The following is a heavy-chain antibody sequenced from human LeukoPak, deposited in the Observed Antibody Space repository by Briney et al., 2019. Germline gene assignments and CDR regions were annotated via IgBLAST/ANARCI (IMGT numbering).Heavy chain of an antibody. Sequence: SVKVSCKASGGTFSSYAISWVRQAPGQGLEWMGGIIPIFGTANYAQKFQGRVTITTDESTSTAYMELSSLRSEDTAVYYCASRYYDSSGPLFDAFDIWGQGTMVTVSS. CDR3: ASRYYDSSGPLFDAFDI. V-gene: IGHV1-69*05. CDR1: GGTFSSYA. CDR2: IIPIFGTA. J-gene: IGHJ3*02. D-gene: IGHD3-22*01.